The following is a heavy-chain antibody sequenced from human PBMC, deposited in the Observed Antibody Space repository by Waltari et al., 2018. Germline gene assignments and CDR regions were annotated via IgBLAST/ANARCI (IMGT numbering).Heavy chain of an antibody. J-gene: IGHJ6*03. CDR1: GYTFTDYR. D-gene: IGHD2-15*01. V-gene: IGHV1-2*04. CDR2: IYPDSGVS. CDR3: ARDYCNGGSCFFYYMDV. Sequence: QVQLMQSGAEVKRPGASVKVSCKASGYTFTDYRMHWVRQAPGQGLDWMGWIYPDSGVSKYAQKFQGWVTMTRDTSISTAYMELSRLRSDDTAVYYCARDYCNGGSCFFYYMDVWGKGTTVTVSS.